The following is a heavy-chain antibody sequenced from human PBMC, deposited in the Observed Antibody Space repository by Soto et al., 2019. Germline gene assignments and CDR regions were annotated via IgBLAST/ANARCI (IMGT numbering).Heavy chain of an antibody. D-gene: IGHD1-26*01. J-gene: IGHJ5*02. CDR3: AREGGSLNWFDP. V-gene: IGHV3-48*02. CDR1: GFTFSSYS. Sequence: EVQLVESGGGLVQPGGSLRLSCAASGFTFSSYSMNWVRQAPGKGLEWVSYISSSSSTIYYADSVKGRFTISRDNAKNSLYLHMNSLRDEDTAVYYYAREGGSLNWFDPWGRGTLVSDSS. CDR2: ISSSSSTI.